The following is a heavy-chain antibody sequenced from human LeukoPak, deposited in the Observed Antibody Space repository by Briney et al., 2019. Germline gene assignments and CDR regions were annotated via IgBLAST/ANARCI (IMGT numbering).Heavy chain of an antibody. J-gene: IGHJ4*02. CDR3: ARARIVGATVRYFDY. CDR1: GFTFSSYS. Sequence: GGSLRLSCAASGFTFSSYSMNWVRQAPGKGLEWVSSISSSSSYIYYADSVEGRFTISRDNAKNSLYLQMNSLRAEDTAVYYCARARIVGATVRYFDYWGQGTLVTVSS. V-gene: IGHV3-21*01. D-gene: IGHD1-26*01. CDR2: ISSSSSYI.